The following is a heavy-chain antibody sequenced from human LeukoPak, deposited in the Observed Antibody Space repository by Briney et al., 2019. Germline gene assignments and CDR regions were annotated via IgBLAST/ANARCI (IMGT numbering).Heavy chain of an antibody. CDR2: IYYSGST. CDR3: ARHSRYSSSSRVFDS. Sequence: SETLSLTCTVSGGSISSYYWSWIRQPPGKGLEWIGYIYYSGSTNYNPSLKSRVTISVDTSKNQFSLKLSSVTAADTAVYYCARHSRYSSSSRVFDSWGQGTLVTVSS. J-gene: IGHJ4*02. D-gene: IGHD6-6*01. CDR1: GGSISSYY. V-gene: IGHV4-59*01.